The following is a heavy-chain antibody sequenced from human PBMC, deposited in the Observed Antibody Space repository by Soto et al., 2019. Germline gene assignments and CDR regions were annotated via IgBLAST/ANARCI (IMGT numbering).Heavy chain of an antibody. D-gene: IGHD3-22*01. CDR1: GGSISIGDYY. Sequence: SETLSLTCTVSGGSISIGDYYWSWIRHPPGKGLEWIGYIYYSGSTYYNPSLKSRVTISVDTSKNQFSLKLSSVTAADTAVYYCARAYYYDSSGYWASLWFDPWGQGTLVTVSS. CDR3: ARAYYYDSSGYWASLWFDP. CDR2: IYYSGST. J-gene: IGHJ5*02. V-gene: IGHV4-30-4*01.